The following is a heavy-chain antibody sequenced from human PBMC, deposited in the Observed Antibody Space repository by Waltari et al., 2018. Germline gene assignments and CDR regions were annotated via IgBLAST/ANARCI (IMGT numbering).Heavy chain of an antibody. J-gene: IGHJ4*02. CDR1: GFTFSSYW. CDR3: ARDCSGGSCWQNFDY. V-gene: IGHV3-7*01. D-gene: IGHD2-15*01. Sequence: EVQLVESGGGLVQPGGSLRLSCAASGFTFSSYWMSWVRQAPGKGLEWVANIKQDGSEKYYVDSVKGRFTIARDNAKNSLYLQMNSLRAEDTAVYYCARDCSGGSCWQNFDYWGQGTLVTVSS. CDR2: IKQDGSEK.